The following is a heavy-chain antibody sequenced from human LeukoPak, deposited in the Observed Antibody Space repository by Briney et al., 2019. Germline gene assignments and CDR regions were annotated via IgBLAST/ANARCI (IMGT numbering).Heavy chain of an antibody. Sequence: ASVKVSCKASGGTFSSYAISWVRQAPGQGLEWMGGIIPIFGIANYAQKFQGRVTITTDESTSTAYMELSSLRSEDTAVYYCARDYYDSSGRINYFDYWGQGTLVTVSS. V-gene: IGHV1-69*05. CDR2: IIPIFGIA. CDR3: ARDYYDSSGRINYFDY. D-gene: IGHD3-22*01. J-gene: IGHJ4*02. CDR1: GGTFSSYA.